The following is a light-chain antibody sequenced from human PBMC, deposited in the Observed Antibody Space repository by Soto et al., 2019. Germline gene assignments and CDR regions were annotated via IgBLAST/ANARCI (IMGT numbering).Light chain of an antibody. CDR3: SSYTSSGTWV. J-gene: IGLJ3*02. CDR1: SSDVGAYNY. V-gene: IGLV2-14*01. Sequence: QSALTQPASVSGSPGQSITISCTGTSSDVGAYNYVSWYQQFPGKAPKLMISEVSNRPSGVSSRFSGSRSGNTASLTISGLQAEDEAAYYCSSYTSSGTWVFGGGTKVTVL. CDR2: EVS.